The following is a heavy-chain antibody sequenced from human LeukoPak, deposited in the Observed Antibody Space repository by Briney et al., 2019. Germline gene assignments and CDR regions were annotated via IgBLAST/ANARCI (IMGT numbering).Heavy chain of an antibody. Sequence: GGSLRLSCAASGFTFSSYGMHWVRQAPGKGLEWVAFIRYDGSNKYYADSVKGRFTISRDNSKNTLYLQMNSLRAEDTAVYYCAKWLDSSGSYYYYYYMDVWGKGTTVTVSS. CDR2: IRYDGSNK. J-gene: IGHJ6*03. D-gene: IGHD3-10*01. V-gene: IGHV3-30*02. CDR1: GFTFSSYG. CDR3: AKWLDSSGSYYYYYYMDV.